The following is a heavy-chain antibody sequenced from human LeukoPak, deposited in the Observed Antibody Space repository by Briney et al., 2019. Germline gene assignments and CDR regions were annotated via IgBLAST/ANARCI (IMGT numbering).Heavy chain of an antibody. CDR1: GFTFSSYA. D-gene: IGHD2-15*01. J-gene: IGHJ4*02. CDR2: ISYDGSNK. V-gene: IGHV3-30-3*01. CDR3: AREDGYCSGGNCYSYFDS. Sequence: GGSLRLSCAASGFTFSSYAMHWVRQAPGKGLEWVAVISYDGSNKYYADSVKGRFTISRDNSKNTLYLQMNSLRAEDTAVYYCAREDGYCSGGNCYSYFDSWGQGTLVTVSS.